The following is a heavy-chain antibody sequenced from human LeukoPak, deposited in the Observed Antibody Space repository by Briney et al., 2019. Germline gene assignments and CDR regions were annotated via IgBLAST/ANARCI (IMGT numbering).Heavy chain of an antibody. V-gene: IGHV1-2*06. Sequence: ASVKVSCKASGYTFTGYYVHWVRQAPGQGLEWMGRINPNSGDTNYAQKFQGRVTMTRDTSISTAYMELSRLRSDDTAVYYCAKDLPLTNNLYSSGWYGGVDYWGQGTLVTVSS. CDR1: GYTFTGYY. CDR2: INPNSGDT. D-gene: IGHD6-19*01. J-gene: IGHJ4*02. CDR3: AKDLPLTNNLYSSGWYGGVDY.